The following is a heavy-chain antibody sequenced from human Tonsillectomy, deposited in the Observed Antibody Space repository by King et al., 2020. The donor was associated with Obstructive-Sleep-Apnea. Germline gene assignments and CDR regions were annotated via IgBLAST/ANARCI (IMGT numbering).Heavy chain of an antibody. CDR2: IFSNDEK. Sequence: TLKESGPVLVKPTETLTLTCTVSGFSLSNAGMAVSWIRQPPGKALEWLAHIFSNDEKSYSTTLKSRITISKDTSKSQVVLIMTNMDPVDTATYYCARIGYCSSTSCLNYDYWGQGTLVTVSS. CDR3: ARIGYCSSTSCLNYDY. D-gene: IGHD2-2*01. V-gene: IGHV2-26*01. CDR1: GFSLSNAGMA. J-gene: IGHJ4*02.